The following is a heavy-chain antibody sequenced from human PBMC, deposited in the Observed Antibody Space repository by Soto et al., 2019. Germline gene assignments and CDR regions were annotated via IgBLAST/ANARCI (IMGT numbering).Heavy chain of an antibody. V-gene: IGHV4-59*12. Sequence: PSETLSLTCTLFGGSIDSYYWGWIRQAPGKGLEWIGHISDRGTTTYNPSLGSRVTISVDTSRNLFSLKLSSVTVADTAVYFCARDRWTSRANWFDPWGPGTLVTVSS. D-gene: IGHD3-16*02. CDR1: GGSIDSYY. CDR2: ISDRGTT. J-gene: IGHJ5*02. CDR3: ARDRWTSRANWFDP.